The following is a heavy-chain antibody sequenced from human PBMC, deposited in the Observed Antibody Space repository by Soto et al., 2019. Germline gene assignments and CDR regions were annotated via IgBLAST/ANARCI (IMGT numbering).Heavy chain of an antibody. V-gene: IGHV1-8*02. CDR3: ARAGYSGYDSAFDI. D-gene: IGHD5-12*01. J-gene: IGHJ3*02. Sequence: ASVKVSCKASGYSFTGCYMHWVRQAPGQGLEWMGWMNPNSGNTGYAQKFQGRVTMTRNTSISTAYMELSSLRSEDTAVYYCARAGYSGYDSAFDIWGQGTMVTVSS. CDR2: MNPNSGNT. CDR1: GYSFTGCY.